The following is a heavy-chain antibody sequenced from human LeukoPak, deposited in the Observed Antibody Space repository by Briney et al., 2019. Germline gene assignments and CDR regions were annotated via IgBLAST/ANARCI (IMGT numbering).Heavy chain of an antibody. D-gene: IGHD3-9*01. Sequence: GASVKVSCKASGYTFTGYYMHGVLQAPGQRLELRGWINPDSGCANYAQKWQDRFTMTRDTAISTAYMELSRLRSDDTAVYYCARDYYDILTGYYRFDYWGQGTLVTVSS. J-gene: IGHJ4*02. V-gene: IGHV1-2*02. CDR3: ARDYYDILTGYYRFDY. CDR2: INPDSGCA. CDR1: GYTFTGYY.